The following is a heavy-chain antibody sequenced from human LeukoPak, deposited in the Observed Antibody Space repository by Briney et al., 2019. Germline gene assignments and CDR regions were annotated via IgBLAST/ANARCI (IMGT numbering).Heavy chain of an antibody. CDR2: IYPGDSDT. J-gene: IGHJ4*02. V-gene: IGHV5-51*01. D-gene: IGHD2-15*01. CDR1: GYSFTSYW. CDR3: ARQYCSGGSCYLDFDY. Sequence: GESLKISCKGSGYSFTSYWFGWVRQMPGKGLEWMGIIYPGDSDTRYSPSFQGQVTISADKSISTAYLQWSSLKASDTAMYYCARQYCSGGSCYLDFDYWGQGTLVTVSS.